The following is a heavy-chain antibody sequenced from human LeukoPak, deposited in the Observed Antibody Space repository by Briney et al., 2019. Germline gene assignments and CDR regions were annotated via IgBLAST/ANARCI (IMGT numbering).Heavy chain of an antibody. CDR3: ARADPFDRWFDP. Sequence: ASVKVSCKASGYTFTGYYMHWVRQAPGQGLEWMGWINPNSGGTNYAQKFQGRVTMTRDTSISTAYMELSRLRSDDTAVYYCARADPFDRWFDPWGQGTLVTVSS. V-gene: IGHV1-2*02. J-gene: IGHJ5*02. CDR1: GYTFTGYY. CDR2: INPNSGGT.